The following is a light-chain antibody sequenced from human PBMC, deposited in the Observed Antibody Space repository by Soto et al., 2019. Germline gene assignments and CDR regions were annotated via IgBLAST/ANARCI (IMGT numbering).Light chain of an antibody. CDR3: QQSYSTLT. J-gene: IGKJ3*01. CDR2: AAS. V-gene: IGKV1-39*01. Sequence: DIQMTQSPSSLSASVGDRVTITCRASTSIRSYVNSYQQKPGKAPQLMIYAASSLQSGVPSRFSGSGYGTDLTLTISSLQPEDFATYYCQQSYSTLTFGPGTKVDI. CDR1: TSIRSY.